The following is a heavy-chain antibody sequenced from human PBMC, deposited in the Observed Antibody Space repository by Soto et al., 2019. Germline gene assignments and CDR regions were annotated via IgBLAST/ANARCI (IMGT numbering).Heavy chain of an antibody. J-gene: IGHJ4*02. CDR3: ARGMTPPGAPAWYYFDS. D-gene: IGHD2-8*02. V-gene: IGHV4-4*07. CDR2: FSLSGTT. Sequence: TLSLTCTVSGASITGTSYWSWIRQPAGKGLEWIGRFSLSGTTNYNPSLRSRVTMSADVSKNQFSLRLTSVTAADTALYYCARGMTPPGAPAWYYFDSWGQGTLVTVSS. CDR1: GASITGTSY.